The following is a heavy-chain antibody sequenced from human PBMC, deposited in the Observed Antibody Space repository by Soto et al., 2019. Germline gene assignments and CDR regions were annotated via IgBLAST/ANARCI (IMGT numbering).Heavy chain of an antibody. J-gene: IGHJ5*02. CDR2: IYYSGST. V-gene: IGHV4-39*01. CDR3: ARHPSDFWSGYWFDP. CDR1: GGSIRSSGYY. Sequence: SETQSLTCTVSGGSIRSSGYYWGWIRQPPGKGLEWIGSIYYSGSTYYNPSLKSRVTISVDTSKNQFSLKLSSVTAADTAVYYCARHPSDFWSGYWFDPWGQGTLVTVSS. D-gene: IGHD3-3*01.